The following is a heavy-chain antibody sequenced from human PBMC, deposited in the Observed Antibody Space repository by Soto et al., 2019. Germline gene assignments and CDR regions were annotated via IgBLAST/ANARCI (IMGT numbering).Heavy chain of an antibody. D-gene: IGHD1-26*01. CDR1: GFIFENLG. Sequence: GGSLRLSCAASGFIFENLGMSWVRQAPGKGLEWISSISGSGFKKYYADSVKGRFTISRDNSKSTVYLELNNLSAEDTAVYHCAKNQGVELVPLATVDWFDPWGQGSVVTVSS. CDR3: AKNQGVELVPLATVDWFDP. CDR2: ISGSGFKK. V-gene: IGHV3-23*01. J-gene: IGHJ5*02.